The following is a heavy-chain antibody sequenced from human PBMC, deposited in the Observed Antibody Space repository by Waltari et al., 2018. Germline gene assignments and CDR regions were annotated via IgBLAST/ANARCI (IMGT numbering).Heavy chain of an antibody. D-gene: IGHD4-17*01. J-gene: IGHJ2*01. V-gene: IGHV4-39*07. CDR1: GTSISSTGYY. Sequence: QLQLQESGPGLVKPSETLSLTCTVSGTSISSTGYYWGWIRQPPGKGLEWIGSIYYSGSTSYNPSLKSRVTISVDTSKNQFSLKLSSVTAADTAVYYCARIATVTTYFDLWGRGTLVLVSS. CDR2: IYYSGST. CDR3: ARIATVTTYFDL.